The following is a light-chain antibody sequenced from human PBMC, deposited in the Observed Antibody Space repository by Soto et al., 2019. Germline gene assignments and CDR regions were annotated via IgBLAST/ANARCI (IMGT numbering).Light chain of an antibody. J-gene: IGLJ1*01. V-gene: IGLV2-11*01. CDR3: AAWDDSLSGGV. CDR2: DVS. CDR1: SSDVGGYNY. Sequence: QSVLTQPRSVSGSPGQSVTISCTGTSSDVGGYNYVSSYQPHPGKAPKLMIYDVSKRPSGVPDRFSGSKSGNTASLTISGLQAGDEADYYCAAWDDSLSGGVFGTGTKLTVL.